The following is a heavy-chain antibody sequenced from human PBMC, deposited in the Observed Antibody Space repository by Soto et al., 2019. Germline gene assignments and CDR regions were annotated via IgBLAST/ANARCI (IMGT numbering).Heavy chain of an antibody. D-gene: IGHD4-17*01. J-gene: IGHJ4*02. CDR2: INPNSGDT. Sequence: QVQLVQSGAEVKKPGASVKVSCKASGYTFTGFFIHWVRQGPGQGLEWMGWINPNSGDTEYAQNFQGWVTMTRDTSISTAYMELSRLRSDDTAVYYCASGGSTVTREFDYWGQGTLVSVSS. V-gene: IGHV1-2*04. CDR1: GYTFTGFF. CDR3: ASGGSTVTREFDY.